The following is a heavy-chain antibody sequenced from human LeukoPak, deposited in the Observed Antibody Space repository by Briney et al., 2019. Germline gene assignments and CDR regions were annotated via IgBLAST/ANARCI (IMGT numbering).Heavy chain of an antibody. CDR1: GFTFSSHA. J-gene: IGHJ1*01. CDR2: IRSSGDRT. D-gene: IGHD5-18*01. V-gene: IGHV3-23*01. Sequence: GGSLRLSCAATGFTFSSHAMAWVRQAPGKGLEWVSAIRSSGDRTFYADCVKGRFTISRDNSKNTLYLQMNRLTVEDTAVYYCANVIIAAAGYEYFQYWGQGTRVSVSS. CDR3: ANVIIAAAGYEYFQY.